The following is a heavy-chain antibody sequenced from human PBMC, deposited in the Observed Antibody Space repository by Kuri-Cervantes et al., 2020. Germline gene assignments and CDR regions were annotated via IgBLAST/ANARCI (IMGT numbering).Heavy chain of an antibody. Sequence: SETLSLTCTVSGGSISSGDYYWSWIRQPPGKGLEWIGYIYYSGSTYYNPSLKSRVTISVDTSKNQFSLKLSSVTAADTAVYYCARSKYYDSSGYYDAFDIRGQGTMVTVSS. CDR1: GGSISSGDYY. D-gene: IGHD3-22*01. V-gene: IGHV4-30-4*01. CDR2: IYYSGST. J-gene: IGHJ3*02. CDR3: ARSKYYDSSGYYDAFDI.